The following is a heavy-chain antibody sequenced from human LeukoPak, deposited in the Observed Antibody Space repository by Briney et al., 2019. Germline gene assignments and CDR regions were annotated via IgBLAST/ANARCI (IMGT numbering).Heavy chain of an antibody. J-gene: IGHJ4*02. CDR2: IYFTGNYI. V-gene: IGHV3-21*01. CDR3: AREFNTVGNFDY. D-gene: IGHD3-10*01. CDR1: GFTFSRYS. Sequence: PGGSLRLSCVTSGFTFSRYSMRWVRQAPGKGLEWVSSIYFTGNYISYADSVKGRFTISRDNAKNSLYLQMNSLRAEDTAVYYCAREFNTVGNFDYWGQGTLVTV.